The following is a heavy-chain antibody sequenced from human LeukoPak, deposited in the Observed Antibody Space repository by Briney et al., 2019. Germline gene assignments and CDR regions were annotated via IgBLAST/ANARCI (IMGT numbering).Heavy chain of an antibody. CDR2: INHSGST. J-gene: IGHJ4*02. V-gene: IGHV4-34*01. CDR3: ARTGGEYQLLH. Sequence: PSETLSLTCAVYGGSFSGYYWSWIRQPPGKGLEWIGEINHSGSTNYNPSLKSRVTISVDTSKNQFSLKLSSVTAADTAVYYCARTGGEYQLLHWGQGTLVTVSS. D-gene: IGHD2-2*01. CDR1: GGSFSGYY.